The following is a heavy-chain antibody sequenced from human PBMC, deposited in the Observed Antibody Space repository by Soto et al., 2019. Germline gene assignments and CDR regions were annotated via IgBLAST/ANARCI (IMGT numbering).Heavy chain of an antibody. CDR3: ARHGSN. Sequence: LSLTCTVSGVSISNSSYYWGWIRRPPGKGLGWIGTIYYSGITYYNPSLKSRVTISVDTSKNQFSLKLTSVTAADTAVYYCARHGSNWGQGTLVTVSS. CDR1: GVSISNSSYY. V-gene: IGHV4-39*01. CDR2: IYYSGIT. J-gene: IGHJ4*02.